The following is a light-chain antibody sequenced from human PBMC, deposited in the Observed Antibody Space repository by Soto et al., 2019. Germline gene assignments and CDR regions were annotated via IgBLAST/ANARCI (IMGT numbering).Light chain of an antibody. V-gene: IGKV1-39*01. CDR2: SAS. CDR3: QQSSNIPWT. J-gene: IGKJ1*01. Sequence: DIQMTQSPSSLSASVGDSVTITCRTSQHVDRYLSWYQQIPGRAPKLLISSASSLVSGVPPRFRGSASGTEFTLSISMLQRESFATYFCQQSSNIPWTFGQGTKVEMK. CDR1: QHVDRY.